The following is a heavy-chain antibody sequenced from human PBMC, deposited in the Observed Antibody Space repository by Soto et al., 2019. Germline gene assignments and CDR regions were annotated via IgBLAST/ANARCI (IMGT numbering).Heavy chain of an antibody. V-gene: IGHV4-30-2*01. Sequence: SETLSLTCAVSGGSISSGGYSWSWIRQPPGKGLEWIGYIYHSGSTYYNPSLKSRVTISVDRSKNQFSLKLSSVTAADTAVYYCARVWHSGYDRTIDSWGQRTLLPVSA. D-gene: IGHD5-12*01. CDR3: ARVWHSGYDRTIDS. J-gene: IGHJ4*02. CDR2: IYHSGST. CDR1: GGSISSGGYS.